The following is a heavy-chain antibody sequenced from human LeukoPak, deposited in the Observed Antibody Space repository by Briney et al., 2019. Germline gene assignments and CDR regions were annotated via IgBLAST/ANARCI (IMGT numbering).Heavy chain of an antibody. D-gene: IGHD3-10*01. CDR2: IYYSGST. CDR3: ARDVFRGVGGPIDP. CDR1: GGSISSSSYY. V-gene: IGHV4-39*07. J-gene: IGHJ5*02. Sequence: SETLSPTCTVSGGSISSSSYYWGWIRQPPGKGLEWIGSIYYSGSTYYNPSLKSRVTISVDTSKNQFSLKLSSVTAADTAVYYCARDVFRGVGGPIDPWGQGTLVTVSS.